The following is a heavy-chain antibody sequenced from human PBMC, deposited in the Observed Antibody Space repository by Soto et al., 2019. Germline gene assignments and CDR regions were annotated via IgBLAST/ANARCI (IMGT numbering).Heavy chain of an antibody. CDR3: ARVGYDFWSGYFGYGMDV. CDR1: GGSISSYY. D-gene: IGHD3-3*01. Sequence: SETLSLTCTVSGGSISSYYWSWIRQPPGKGLEWIGYIYYSGSTHYNPSLKSRVTISVDTSKNQFSLKLSSVTAADTAVYYCARVGYDFWSGYFGYGMDVWGQGTTVTVSS. J-gene: IGHJ6*02. V-gene: IGHV4-59*01. CDR2: IYYSGST.